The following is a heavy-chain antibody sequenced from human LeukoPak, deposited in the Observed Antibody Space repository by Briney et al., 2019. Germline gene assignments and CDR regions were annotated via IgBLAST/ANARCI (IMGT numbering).Heavy chain of an antibody. CDR3: TRRGYDWGLFDY. D-gene: IGHD5-12*01. CDR2: IYPGDSAT. V-gene: IGHV5-51*01. J-gene: IGHJ4*02. Sequence: PGESLKISCKGSGYSFTAYWIGWVRQMPGKGLEWVGIIYPGDSATRYSPSFQGQVTISADKSISTAYLQWSSLKASDTAMYYYTRRGYDWGLFDYWGQGTLVTVSS. CDR1: GYSFTAYW.